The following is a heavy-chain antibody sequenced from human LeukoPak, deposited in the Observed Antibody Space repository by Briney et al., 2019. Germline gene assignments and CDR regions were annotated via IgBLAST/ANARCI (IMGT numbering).Heavy chain of an antibody. V-gene: IGHV3-30*02. D-gene: IGHD2/OR15-2a*01. J-gene: IGHJ5*02. CDR3: AKDLRDNYLSLGSWFDP. CDR1: GFTFSCYR. CDR2: IRYYGSHK. Sequence: GGSLRLSCAACGFTFSCYRMHWVRQAPGKGLEWVEFIRYYGSHKYYADSVKGRFTIYRDNSKNTLYLQMNSLRAEDTAVYYCAKDLRDNYLSLGSWFDPWGQGTLVTVSS.